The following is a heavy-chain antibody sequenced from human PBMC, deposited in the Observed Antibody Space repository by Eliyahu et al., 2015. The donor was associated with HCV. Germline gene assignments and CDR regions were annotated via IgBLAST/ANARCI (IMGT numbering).Heavy chain of an antibody. D-gene: IGHD3-22*01. CDR2: ISGSDGRA. J-gene: IGHJ4*02. V-gene: IGHV3-23*01. CDR1: GFPFRTYA. CDR3: AKPKYYYESANYLWDY. Sequence: LRLSCAASGFPFRTYAMSWVRQAPGKGLEWVSAISGSDGRAYYADSVKGRFTISRDNSKNTLYLQMSSLRAEDTAVYYCAKPKYYYESANYLWDYWGQGTLVSVSS.